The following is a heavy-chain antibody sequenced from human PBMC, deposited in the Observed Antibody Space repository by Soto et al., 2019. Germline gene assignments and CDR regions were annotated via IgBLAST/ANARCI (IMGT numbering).Heavy chain of an antibody. Sequence: EVQLVESGGGLVKPGGSLRLSCAASGFTFSSYTMNWVRQAPGKGLEWVSSISSSSSYIHYADSVKGRFTISRDNAKNSLYLHMNSLRVEDTAVYYCARGPTSGTYVYWGQGTVVTVSS. D-gene: IGHD1-26*01. CDR1: GFTFSSYT. CDR3: ARGPTSGTYVY. J-gene: IGHJ4*02. CDR2: ISSSSSYI. V-gene: IGHV3-21*02.